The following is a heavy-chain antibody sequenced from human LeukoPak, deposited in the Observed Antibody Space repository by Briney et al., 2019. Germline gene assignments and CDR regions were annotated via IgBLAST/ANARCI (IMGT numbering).Heavy chain of an antibody. V-gene: IGHV3-23*01. CDR1: GFTFSSYA. CDR2: ISGSGGST. J-gene: IGHJ4*02. Sequence: GGSLSLSCAASGFTFSSYAMSWVRHAPGKGLEWVSAISGSGGSTYYADSVKGRFTISRDNSKNTLYLQMNSLRAEDTAVYYCASLRSGSYYNDADYWGQGTLVTVSS. CDR3: ASLRSGSYYNDADY. D-gene: IGHD3-10*01.